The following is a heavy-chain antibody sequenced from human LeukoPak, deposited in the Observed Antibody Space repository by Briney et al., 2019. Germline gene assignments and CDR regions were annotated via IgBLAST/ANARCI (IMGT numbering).Heavy chain of an antibody. CDR2: IIPIFGTA. Sequence: GASVKVSCKASGGTFNSYAISWVRQAPGQGLEWMGGIIPIFGTANYAQKFQGRVTITADESTSTAYMELSSLRSEDTAVYYCAREVGFGELLSGYYYGMDVWGQGTTVTVSS. J-gene: IGHJ6*02. CDR3: AREVGFGELLSGYYYGMDV. V-gene: IGHV1-69*13. D-gene: IGHD3-10*01. CDR1: GGTFNSYA.